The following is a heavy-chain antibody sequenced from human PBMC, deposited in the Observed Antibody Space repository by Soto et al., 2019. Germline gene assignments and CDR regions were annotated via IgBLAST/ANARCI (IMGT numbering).Heavy chain of an antibody. V-gene: IGHV4-34*09. CDR1: GGSFSGYY. CDR3: ARGRVPDFWSGNEENWFDP. D-gene: IGHD3-3*01. CDR2: INHSGST. Sequence: SETLSLTCAVYGGSFSGYYWSWIRQPPGKGLEWIGEINHSGSTNYNPSLKSRVTISVDTSKNQFSLKLSSVTAADTAVYYCARGRVPDFWSGNEENWFDPWGQGTLVTVSS. J-gene: IGHJ5*02.